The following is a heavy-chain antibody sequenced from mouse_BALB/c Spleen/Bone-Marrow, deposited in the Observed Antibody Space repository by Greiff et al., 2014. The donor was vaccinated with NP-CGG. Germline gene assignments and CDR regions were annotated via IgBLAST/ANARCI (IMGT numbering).Heavy chain of an antibody. J-gene: IGHJ1*01. D-gene: IGHD2-4*01. Sequence: EVQLQQSGAGLVKPGASVKLSCTASGFNIKDTYMHWVKQRPEQGLEWIGRIDPANGNTKYDPKFQGKATITADTSSNTAYLQLSSLTSEDTAVYYCANYDYGWYFDVWGAGTTVTVSS. CDR1: GFNIKDTY. CDR2: IDPANGNT. CDR3: ANYDYGWYFDV. V-gene: IGHV14-3*02.